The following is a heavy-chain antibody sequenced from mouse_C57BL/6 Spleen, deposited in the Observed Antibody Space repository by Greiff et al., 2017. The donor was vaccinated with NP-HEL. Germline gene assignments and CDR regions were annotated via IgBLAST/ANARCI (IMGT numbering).Heavy chain of an antibody. V-gene: IGHV5-17*01. D-gene: IGHD1-1*01. J-gene: IGHJ2*01. CDR2: ISSGSSTN. CDR1: GFTFSDYG. CDR3: ARGVYYGSSYYFDY. Sequence: DVHLVESGGGLVKPGGSLKLSCAASGFTFSDYGMHWVRQAPEKGLEWVAYISSGSSTNYYADTVKGRFTISRDNAKNTLFLQMTSLRSEDTAMYYCARGVYYGSSYYFDYWGQGTTLTVSS.